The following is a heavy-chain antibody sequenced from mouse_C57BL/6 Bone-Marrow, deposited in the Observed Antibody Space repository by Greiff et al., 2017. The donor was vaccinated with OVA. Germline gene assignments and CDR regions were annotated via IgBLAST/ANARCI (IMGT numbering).Heavy chain of an antibody. Sequence: QVQLQQPGAELVRPGTSVKLSCKASGYTFTSYWMHWVKQRPGQGLEWIGVIDPSDSYTNYNQKFKGKATLTVDTSSSTAYMQLSSLTSEDSAVYYCARCYYGPWFAYWGQGTLVTVSA. D-gene: IGHD1-1*01. CDR3: ARCYYGPWFAY. CDR2: IDPSDSYT. J-gene: IGHJ3*01. CDR1: GYTFTSYW. V-gene: IGHV1-59*01.